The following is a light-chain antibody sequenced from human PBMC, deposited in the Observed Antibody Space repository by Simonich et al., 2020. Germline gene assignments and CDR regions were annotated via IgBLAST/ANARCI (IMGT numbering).Light chain of an antibody. CDR2: WAS. J-gene: IGKJ2*01. V-gene: IGKV4-1*01. CDR3: QQYYSTPYT. Sequence: DIVMTQSPDSLAVSLGERATINCKSSQSVLYSSNQKNYLAWYQQKPGHPPKLLIYWASTRKAGVPDRFSGSGSGTDFTLTISSLQAEDVAVYYCQQYYSTPYTFGQGTKLEIK. CDR1: QSVLYSSNQKNY.